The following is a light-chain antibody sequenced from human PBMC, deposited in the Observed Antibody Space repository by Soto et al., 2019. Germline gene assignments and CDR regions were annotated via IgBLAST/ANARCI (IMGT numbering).Light chain of an antibody. Sequence: EIVLAHSPSTLSLSAVERATLSCRASQSVSSYLAWYQQKPGQAPRLLIYGASSRATGIPDRFSGSGSGTDFTLTISRLEPEDFAVYYCQQYGSSPITFGQGTRLEIK. CDR2: GAS. CDR3: QQYGSSPIT. CDR1: QSVSSY. J-gene: IGKJ5*01. V-gene: IGKV3-20*01.